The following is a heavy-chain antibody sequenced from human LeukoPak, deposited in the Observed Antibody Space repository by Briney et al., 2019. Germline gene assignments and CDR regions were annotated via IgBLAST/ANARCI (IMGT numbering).Heavy chain of an antibody. J-gene: IGHJ4*02. CDR1: GFTVSSNY. V-gene: IGHV3-66*01. D-gene: IGHD5-24*01. Sequence: GGSLRLSCAASGFTVSSNYMSWVRQAPGKGLEWVSVIYSGGSTYYADSVKGRFTISRDNSKNTLYLQMNSLRAEDTAVYYCARRKMATIGYCFDYWGQGTLVTVSS. CDR3: ARRKMATIGYCFDY. CDR2: IYSGGST.